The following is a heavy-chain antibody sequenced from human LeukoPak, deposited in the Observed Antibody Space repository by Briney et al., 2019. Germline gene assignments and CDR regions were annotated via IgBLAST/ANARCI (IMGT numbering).Heavy chain of an antibody. Sequence: GGSLRLSCVVSGISLSNYAMTWVRQAPGKGLEWVSYISERGGSTTYADSVKGRFTVSRDTSLNTLYLQMTSLRAEDTAVYFCAKRGIVIRGILVIGYHQEAYHYDYWGQGVLVTVSS. J-gene: IGHJ4*02. V-gene: IGHV3-23*01. CDR3: AKRGIVIRGILVIGYHQEAYHYDY. D-gene: IGHD3-10*01. CDR2: ISERGGST. CDR1: GISLSNYA.